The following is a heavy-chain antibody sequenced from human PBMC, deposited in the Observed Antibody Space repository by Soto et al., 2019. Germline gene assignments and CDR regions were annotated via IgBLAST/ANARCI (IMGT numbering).Heavy chain of an antibody. Sequence: SLRLSCAASGLTFNIYGMKWVRQAPGKGLEWVAVMSYDGSKEYYGDSVKGRFTISRDNSKNTLYLQMNSLRSEDTAVYSCAKVTASSGWYPYYYDIDVWGQGSTDTVSS. V-gene: IGHV3-30*18. CDR1: GLTFNIYG. CDR2: MSYDGSKE. D-gene: IGHD6-19*01. J-gene: IGHJ6*02. CDR3: AKVTASSGWYPYYYDIDV.